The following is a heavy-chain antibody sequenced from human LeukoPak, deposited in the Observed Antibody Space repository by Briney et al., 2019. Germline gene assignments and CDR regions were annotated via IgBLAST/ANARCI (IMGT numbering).Heavy chain of an antibody. V-gene: IGHV1-69*13. Sequence: SVTVSCTASGGTFSSYAISWVRQAPGQGLEWMGGIIPIFGTANYAQKFQGRVTITADESTSTAYMELSSLRSEDMAVYYCARVALYGSGSYSGNYFDYWGQGTLVTVSS. CDR3: ARVALYGSGSYSGNYFDY. D-gene: IGHD3-10*01. J-gene: IGHJ4*02. CDR1: GGTFSSYA. CDR2: IIPIFGTA.